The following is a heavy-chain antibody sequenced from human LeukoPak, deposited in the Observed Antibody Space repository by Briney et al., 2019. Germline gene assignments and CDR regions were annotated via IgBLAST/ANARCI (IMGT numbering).Heavy chain of an antibody. CDR1: GGSFSGYY. J-gene: IGHJ4*02. Sequence: PSETLSLTCAVYGGSFSGYYWSLIRLPPGKGLEWIGEINHSGSTNYNPSLKSRVTISVDTSKNQFSLKLSSVTAADTAVYYCARGQSSGYYYGKPFDYWGQGTLVTVSS. V-gene: IGHV4-34*01. CDR3: ARGQSSGYYYGKPFDY. CDR2: INHSGST. D-gene: IGHD3-22*01.